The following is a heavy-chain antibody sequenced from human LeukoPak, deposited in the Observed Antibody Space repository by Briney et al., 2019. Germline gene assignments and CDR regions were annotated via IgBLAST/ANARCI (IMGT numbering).Heavy chain of an antibody. V-gene: IGHV3-7*01. Sequence: GGSLRLSYAASGFTLSDFWMSWVRQAPGEGLEWVANMNEDGSDKNYVDSVKGRFTISRDDAKNSLHLQMNSLRAEDTAVYYCARESTGERPGCWGQGTLVTVSS. CDR2: MNEDGSDK. CDR1: GFTLSDFW. J-gene: IGHJ4*02. CDR3: ARESTGERPGC. D-gene: IGHD1-1*01.